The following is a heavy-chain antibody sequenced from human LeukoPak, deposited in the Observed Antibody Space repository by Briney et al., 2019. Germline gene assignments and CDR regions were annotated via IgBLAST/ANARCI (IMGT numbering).Heavy chain of an antibody. CDR2: ITSGDTYT. J-gene: IGHJ4*02. CDR3: ARGHYDILTASYKWTPDY. Sequence: PGGSLRLSCAASGFTFSTYNMNWVRQAPGKGLEWVSSITSGDTYTYYADSVKGRFTTSRDNAKNSLSLQLSSLRAEDTAVYYCARGHYDILTASYKWTPDYWGQGILVTVSS. V-gene: IGHV3-21*06. D-gene: IGHD3-9*01. CDR1: GFTFSTYN.